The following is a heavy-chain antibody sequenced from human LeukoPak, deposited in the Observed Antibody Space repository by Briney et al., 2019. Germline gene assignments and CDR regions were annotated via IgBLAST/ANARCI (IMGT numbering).Heavy chain of an antibody. CDR3: ARDLSHRYYHRTGYAFDY. CDR1: GYTFTNFG. J-gene: IGHJ4*02. CDR2: ITPYNGNT. V-gene: IGHV1-18*01. Sequence: AASVKVSCKASGYTFTNFGISWVRQAPGQGLEWMGWITPYNGNTNYAQKLQGRVTLTTDTSTSTVYMDLSSLRSEDTAVYYCARDLSHRYYHRTGYAFDYWGQGTLVTVSS. D-gene: IGHD3-22*01.